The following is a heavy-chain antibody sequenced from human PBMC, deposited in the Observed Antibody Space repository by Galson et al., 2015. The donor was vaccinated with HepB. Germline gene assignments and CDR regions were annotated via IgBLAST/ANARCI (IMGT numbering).Heavy chain of an antibody. CDR2: IRYDGSNT. J-gene: IGHJ4*02. CDR3: TKDANGAHLGL. V-gene: IGHV3-30*02. Sequence: SLRLSCATSGFTFSRYGIHWVRQAPGKGLERVALIRYDGSNTYYSDSVKGRFTISRDDSKNTVYLQMNSLRVDDTAVFYCTKDANGAHLGLWGQGTLVTVSS. CDR1: GFTFSRYG. D-gene: IGHD3/OR15-3a*01.